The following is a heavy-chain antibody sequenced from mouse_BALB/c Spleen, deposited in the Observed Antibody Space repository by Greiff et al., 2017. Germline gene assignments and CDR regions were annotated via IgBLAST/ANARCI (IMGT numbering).Heavy chain of an antibody. CDR2: ISSGSSTI. J-gene: IGHJ2*01. CDR3: ASTYYGNYPFDY. Sequence: EVQRVESGGGLVQPGGSRKLSCAASGFTFSSFGMHWVRQAPEKGLEWVAYISSGSSTIYYADTVKGRFTISRDNPKNTLFLQMTSLRSEDTAMYYCASTYYGNYPFDYWGQGTTLTVSS. V-gene: IGHV5-17*02. CDR1: GFTFSSFG. D-gene: IGHD2-10*01.